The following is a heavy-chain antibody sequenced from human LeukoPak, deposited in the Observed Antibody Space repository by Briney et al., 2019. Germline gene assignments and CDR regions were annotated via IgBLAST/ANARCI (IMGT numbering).Heavy chain of an antibody. CDR2: IYYSGST. CDR1: GGSISSYY. D-gene: IGHD3-10*01. Sequence: SETLSLTCTVSGGSISSYYCSWIRQPPGKGLEWIGYIYYSGSTNYNPSLKSRVTISVDTSKNQFSLKLSSVTAADTAVYYCASFAMVRGPAFDIWGQGTMVTVSS. J-gene: IGHJ3*02. CDR3: ASFAMVRGPAFDI. V-gene: IGHV4-59*08.